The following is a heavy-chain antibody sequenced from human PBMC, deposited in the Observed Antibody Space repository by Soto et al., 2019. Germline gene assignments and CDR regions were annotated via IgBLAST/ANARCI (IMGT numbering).Heavy chain of an antibody. V-gene: IGHV3-48*03. J-gene: IGHJ4*02. CDR3: ARALDFWSGYLSD. CDR2: VSSGGTTI. D-gene: IGHD3-3*01. Sequence: GGSLRLSCAASRFTFSSYEMSWVRQAPGKGLEWVSYVSSGGTTIYYADSVKGRFTSSRDNAENSLDLQMNSLRADDTAIYYCARALDFWSGYLSDWGQGTLVTVSS. CDR1: RFTFSSYE.